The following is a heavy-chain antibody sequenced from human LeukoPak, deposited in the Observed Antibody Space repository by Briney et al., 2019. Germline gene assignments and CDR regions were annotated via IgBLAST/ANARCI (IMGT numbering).Heavy chain of an antibody. Sequence: SETLSLTCTVSGGSISSSSFFWGWIRQPPGKGLEWIGAVYSENTYYNPSLKSRVSISVDTSKNQFSLTMSSVTAADTAVYYCARDLGDYWSGFRSYFFDYWGQGILVTVSS. CDR2: VYSENT. J-gene: IGHJ4*02. D-gene: IGHD3-3*01. CDR3: ARDLGDYWSGFRSYFFDY. V-gene: IGHV4-39*07. CDR1: GGSISSSSFF.